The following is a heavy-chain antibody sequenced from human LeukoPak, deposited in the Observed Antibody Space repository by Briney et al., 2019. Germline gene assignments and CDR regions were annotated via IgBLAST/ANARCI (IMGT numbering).Heavy chain of an antibody. J-gene: IGHJ6*03. CDR2: INPNSGGT. D-gene: IGHD6-19*01. V-gene: IGHV1-2*02. Sequence: GASVKVSCKASGYTFTGYYMHWVRQAPGQGLEWMGWINPNSGGTNYAQKFQGRVTMTRDTSISTAYMELSRLRSEDTAVYYCARAAEIVVAGGGYYYYMDVWGKGTTVTISS. CDR1: GYTFTGYY. CDR3: ARAAEIVVAGGGYYYYMDV.